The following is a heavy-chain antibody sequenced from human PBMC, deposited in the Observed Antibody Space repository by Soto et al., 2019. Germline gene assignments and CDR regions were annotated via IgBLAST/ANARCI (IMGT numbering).Heavy chain of an antibody. CDR3: ARIPDLYYYDSSGTNWFDP. CDR1: GFTFSSYS. J-gene: IGHJ5*02. D-gene: IGHD3-22*01. Sequence: GGSLRLSCAASGFTFSSYSMNWVRQAPGKGLEWVSYISSSSSTIYYADSVKGRLTISRDNAKNSLYLQMNSLRDEDTAVYYCARIPDLYYYDSSGTNWFDPWGQGTLVTVSS. V-gene: IGHV3-48*02. CDR2: ISSSSSTI.